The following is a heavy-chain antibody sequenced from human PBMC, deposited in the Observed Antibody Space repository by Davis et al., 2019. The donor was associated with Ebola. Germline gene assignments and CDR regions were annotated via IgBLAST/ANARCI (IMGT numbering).Heavy chain of an antibody. Sequence: PAGSLSLSCPASGFSFSNYAMSWVLQPPGKGLDCVSAISGSGDSTYYADSVKGRFTISRDNYKNTLYLQMNSLRAEDTAVYYCARRTVSGIDYWGQGALVTVSS. D-gene: IGHD4-11*01. CDR2: ISGSGDST. V-gene: IGHV3-23*01. J-gene: IGHJ4*02. CDR1: GFSFSNYA. CDR3: ARRTVSGIDY.